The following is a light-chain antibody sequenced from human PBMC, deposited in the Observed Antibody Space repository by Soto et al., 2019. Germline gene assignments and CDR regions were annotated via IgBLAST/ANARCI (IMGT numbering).Light chain of an antibody. V-gene: IGKV3-20*01. J-gene: IGKJ1*01. CDR3: QLYGTSPKT. Sequence: IALTQSPGTLSLSPGDRATLSCRASETVAGSYLAWYQQKPGQAPRLLIHGASTRATGIADRFSGSGSGTDFTLTISRLEPEDFAVYYCQLYGTSPKTFGQGTKVDIK. CDR1: ETVAGSY. CDR2: GAS.